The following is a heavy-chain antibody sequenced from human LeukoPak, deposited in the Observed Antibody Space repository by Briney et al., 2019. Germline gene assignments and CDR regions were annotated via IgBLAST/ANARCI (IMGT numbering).Heavy chain of an antibody. Sequence: SVKVSCKASGGTFSSYAISWVRQAPGQGLEWMGRIIPIFGTANYAQKFQGRDTITTDESTSTAYMELSSLRSEDTAVYYCARGGIAAAVKTWFDPWGQGTLVTVSS. J-gene: IGHJ5*02. D-gene: IGHD6-13*01. V-gene: IGHV1-69*05. CDR2: IIPIFGTA. CDR3: ARGGIAAAVKTWFDP. CDR1: GGTFSSYA.